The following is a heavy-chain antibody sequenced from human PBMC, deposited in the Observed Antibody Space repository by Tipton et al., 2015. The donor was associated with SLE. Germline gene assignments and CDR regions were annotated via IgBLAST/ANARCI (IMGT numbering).Heavy chain of an antibody. V-gene: IGHV4-39*07. J-gene: IGHJ1*01. CDR2: IYYSVST. D-gene: IGHD3-10*01. CDR1: GGSISSSSYY. Sequence: TLSLTCTVSGGSISSSSYYWGWIRQPPGKGLEWIGSIYYSVSTYYNPSLKSRVTISVDTSKNQFSLKLSSVTAADTAVYYCASEGRGSSEYFQHWGQGTLVTVSS. CDR3: ASEGRGSSEYFQH.